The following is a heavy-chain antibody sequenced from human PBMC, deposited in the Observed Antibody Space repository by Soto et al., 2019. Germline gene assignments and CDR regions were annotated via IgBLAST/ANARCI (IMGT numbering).Heavy chain of an antibody. CDR1: GFTFDDYA. J-gene: IGHJ4*02. V-gene: IGHV3-9*01. Sequence: PGGSLRLSCAASGFTFDDYAMHWVRQAPGKGLEWVSGISWNSGSIGYADSVKGRFTISRDNAKNSLYLQMNSLRAEDTALYYCATGSSGWKPPPLYDYWGPGTLVTLSS. CDR2: ISWNSGSI. D-gene: IGHD6-19*01. CDR3: ATGSSGWKPPPLYDY.